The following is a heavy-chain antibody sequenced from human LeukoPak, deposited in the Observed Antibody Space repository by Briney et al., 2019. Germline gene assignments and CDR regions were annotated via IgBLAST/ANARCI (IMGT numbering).Heavy chain of an antibody. CDR1: GGSMGSYY. CDR3: ARVTSYISGWYLSFDY. J-gene: IGHJ4*02. D-gene: IGHD6-19*01. CDR2: IYSSGTT. Sequence: SETLSLTCTVFGGSMGSYYWSWIRQPAGKGLEWIGRIYSSGTTNYNPSLKSRVTMSVDTSKKEFSLKLTSVTAADTAVYYCARVTSYISGWYLSFDYWGQGALVTVSS. V-gene: IGHV4-4*07.